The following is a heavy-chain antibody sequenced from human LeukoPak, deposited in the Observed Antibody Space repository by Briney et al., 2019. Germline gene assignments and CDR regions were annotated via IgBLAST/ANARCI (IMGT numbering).Heavy chain of an antibody. CDR2: ITANGGST. J-gene: IGHJ4*02. D-gene: IGHD3-9*01. CDR3: AKCLLYYDILTGYYGPIDY. Sequence: PGGSLRLSCAASGFAFSSYAVSWVRQAPGKGLQWVSAITANGGSTYYADSVKGRFTISRDNSKNTLFLQMNSLRAEDTAIYYCAKCLLYYDILTGYYGPIDYWGQGTLVTVSS. CDR1: GFAFSSYA. V-gene: IGHV3-23*01.